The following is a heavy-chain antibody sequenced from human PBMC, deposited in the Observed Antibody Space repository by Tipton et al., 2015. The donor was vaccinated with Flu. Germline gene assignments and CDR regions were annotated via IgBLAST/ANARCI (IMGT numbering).Heavy chain of an antibody. CDR2: IFRTGST. J-gene: IGHJ4*02. CDR1: GDSISSRYY. D-gene: IGHD3-10*01. Sequence: PGLVKPSETLSLTCTISGDSISSRYYWGWIRQPPGKGLEWIGNIFRTGSTYHNPSLKSRVTMSVDTSKNQFSLNMHSVTAADTAVYYCARGLYGSGIFFDYWGQGTLVTVSS. V-gene: IGHV4-38-2*02. CDR3: ARGLYGSGIFFDY.